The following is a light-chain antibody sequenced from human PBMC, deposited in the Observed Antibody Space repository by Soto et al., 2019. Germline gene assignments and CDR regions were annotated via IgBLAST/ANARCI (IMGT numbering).Light chain of an antibody. Sequence: EIVLTQSPGTLSLSPGERATLFCRASQSVSSSYLAWYQQTPGQAPRLLIYGASIRATGIPDRFSGSGSGTDFPLTISRLEAEDFAVYYCQQHGSSPYLFGQGTRLEIK. V-gene: IGKV3-20*01. CDR2: GAS. J-gene: IGKJ2*01. CDR3: QQHGSSPYL. CDR1: QSVSSSY.